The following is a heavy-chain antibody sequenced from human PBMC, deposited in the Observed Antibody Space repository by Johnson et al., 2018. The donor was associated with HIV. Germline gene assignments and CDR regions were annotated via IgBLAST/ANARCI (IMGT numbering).Heavy chain of an antibody. V-gene: IGHV3-48*03. CDR2: ISSSGSTI. CDR3: ARAVGAGGS. J-gene: IGHJ3*01. CDR1: GFRFSSYA. D-gene: IGHD1-26*01. Sequence: VQLVESGGGVVQPGRSLRLSCVASGFRFSSYAVHWVRQAPGKGLEWVSYISSSGSTIYYADSVKGRFTISRDNVKNSLYLQMNSLRAEDTAVYYCARAVGAGGSWGQGTMVTVSS.